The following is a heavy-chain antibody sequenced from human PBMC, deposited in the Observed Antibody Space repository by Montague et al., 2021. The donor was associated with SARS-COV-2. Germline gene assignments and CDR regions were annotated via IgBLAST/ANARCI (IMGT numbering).Heavy chain of an antibody. CDR1: GDSFTTSGYF. V-gene: IGHV4-31*03. CDR3: ARLTPVGSTFFFEF. D-gene: IGHD2/OR15-2a*01. Sequence: TLSLTCTVSGDSFTTSGYFWTWIRQPPGKVLEWIGHISYSGSAKYXXXLKSRLTTSVDTSKNQFSLELTSVTAADTAVYYCARLTPVGSTFFFEFWGQGILVTVSS. CDR2: ISYSGSA. J-gene: IGHJ4*02.